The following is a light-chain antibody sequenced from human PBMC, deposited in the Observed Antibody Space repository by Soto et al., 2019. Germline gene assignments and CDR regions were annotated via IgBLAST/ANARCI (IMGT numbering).Light chain of an antibody. Sequence: ELVLTQSPGTLSVSPGERATLSCRASQSVSSKLAWYQQKPGQAPRLLFYGASTGATGIPARFSGSGSETKFTLSISSLQSEDFAVYYCQQYNNWPGTFGQRTKV. CDR2: GAS. V-gene: IGKV3-15*01. J-gene: IGKJ1*01. CDR1: QSVSSK. CDR3: QQYNNWPGT.